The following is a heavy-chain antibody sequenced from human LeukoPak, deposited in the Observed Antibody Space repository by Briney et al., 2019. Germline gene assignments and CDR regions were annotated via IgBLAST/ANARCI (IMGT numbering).Heavy chain of an antibody. D-gene: IGHD1-14*01. J-gene: IGHJ4*02. CDR1: GITVSSNY. CDR2: IYSGGST. CDR3: ARVDGMAYFDY. Sequence: GGSLRLSCAASGITVSSNYMSWVRQAPGKGLEWVSVIYSGGSTYYADSVKGRFTISRDNSKNTLYLQMNSLRAEDTAVYYCARVDGMAYFDYWGQGTLVTVSS. V-gene: IGHV3-53*01.